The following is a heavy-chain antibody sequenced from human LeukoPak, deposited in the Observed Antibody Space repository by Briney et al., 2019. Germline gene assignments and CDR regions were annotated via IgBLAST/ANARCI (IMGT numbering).Heavy chain of an antibody. J-gene: IGHJ4*02. V-gene: IGHV3-7*01. CDR1: GFTFSSYW. Sequence: GSLRLSCAASGFTFSSYWMSWIRQAPGKGLEWVANIKEDGSEKNYVDSVQGRFTISSDNAKNSLYLQMNSLRAEDTAVYYCAGEEVAGGGQGTLVTVSS. CDR3: AGEEVAG. CDR2: IKEDGSEK. D-gene: IGHD6-19*01.